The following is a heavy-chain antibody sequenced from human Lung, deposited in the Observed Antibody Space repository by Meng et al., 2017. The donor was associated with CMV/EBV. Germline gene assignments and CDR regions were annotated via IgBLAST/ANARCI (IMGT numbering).Heavy chain of an antibody. CDR2: MYYSGDT. CDR3: TRLHFGVVIEIIYFDY. V-gene: IGHV4-39*07. J-gene: IGHJ4*02. Sequence: SETLSLTCNVSGGSTRSSDYYWGWIRQPPGKGLEWIGSMYYSGDTYYNPSLKSRVIIAVDTSKNQFSLKLSSVTAADTAVYYCTRLHFGVVIEIIYFDYWGPGXLVTVSS. D-gene: IGHD3-3*01. CDR1: GGSTRSSDYY.